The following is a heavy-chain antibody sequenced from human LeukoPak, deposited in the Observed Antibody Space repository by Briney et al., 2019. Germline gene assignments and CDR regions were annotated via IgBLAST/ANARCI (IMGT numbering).Heavy chain of an antibody. J-gene: IGHJ4*02. V-gene: IGHV3-15*01. CDR1: GFTLSNAW. CDR2: IKSKSDGGTT. Sequence: GGSLRLSCAASGFTLSNAWMSWVRQAPGKGLEWVGRIKSKSDGGTTDYAAPVKGRFTISRDDSKNTLYLQMNSLKSEDTAVYYCSRSYHTYYFDYWGQGTLVTVSS. CDR3: SRSYHTYYFDY. D-gene: IGHD1-26*01.